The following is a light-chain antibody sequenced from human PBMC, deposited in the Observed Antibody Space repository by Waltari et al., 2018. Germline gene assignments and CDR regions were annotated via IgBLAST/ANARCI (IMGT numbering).Light chain of an antibody. V-gene: IGKV3-20*01. CDR2: EAS. Sequence: EIVLTQSPGTLSLSPGERATLSCRASQSVSRFLAWYQQKPGQAPRLLIYEASSRATDIPDRFSGSGSGTDFSLTISRLEPEDFAVYYCQKYGTLPATFGQGTKVEIK. J-gene: IGKJ1*01. CDR1: QSVSRF. CDR3: QKYGTLPAT.